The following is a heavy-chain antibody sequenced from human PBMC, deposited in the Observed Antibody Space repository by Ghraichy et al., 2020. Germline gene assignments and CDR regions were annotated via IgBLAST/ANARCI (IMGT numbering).Heavy chain of an antibody. V-gene: IGHV3-23*01. CDR3: AKMPDGWLEPYYFDY. CDR2: ISGSGGST. D-gene: IGHD6-19*01. CDR1: GFTFSSYA. Sequence: GGSLRLSCAASGFTFSSYAMSWVRQAPGKGLEWVSAISGSGGSTYYADSVKGRFTISRDNSKNTLYLQMNSLRAEDTAVYYCAKMPDGWLEPYYFDYWGQGALVTVSS. J-gene: IGHJ4*02.